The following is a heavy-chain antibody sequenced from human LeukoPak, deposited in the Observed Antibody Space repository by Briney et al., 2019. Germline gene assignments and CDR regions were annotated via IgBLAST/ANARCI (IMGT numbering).Heavy chain of an antibody. V-gene: IGHV1-69-2*01. Sequence: ASVKVSCKVSGYTFTDYYMHWVQQAPGKGLEWMGLVYPEDGETIYAEKFQGRVTITADTSTDTAYMELSSLRSEDTAVYYCATAVITSLDYWGQGTLVTVSS. CDR1: GYTFTDYY. D-gene: IGHD3-22*01. CDR2: VYPEDGET. J-gene: IGHJ4*02. CDR3: ATAVITSLDY.